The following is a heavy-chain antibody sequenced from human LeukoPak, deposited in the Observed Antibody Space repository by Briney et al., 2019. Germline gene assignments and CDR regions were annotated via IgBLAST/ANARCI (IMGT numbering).Heavy chain of an antibody. D-gene: IGHD6-19*01. J-gene: IGHJ4*02. CDR3: ARQFYSSGWSVPIDY. V-gene: IGHV4-34*01. Sequence: SETLSLTCAVSGGSFSGYYWSWIRQPPGKGLEWIGEINHSGSTNYNPSLKSRVTISVDTSKNQFSLKLSSVTAADTAVYYCARQFYSSGWSVPIDYWGQGTLVTVSS. CDR1: GGSFSGYY. CDR2: INHSGST.